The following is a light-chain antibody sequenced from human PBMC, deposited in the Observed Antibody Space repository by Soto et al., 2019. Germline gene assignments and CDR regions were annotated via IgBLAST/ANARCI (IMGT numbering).Light chain of an antibody. CDR1: SGHSSYA. V-gene: IGLV4-69*01. CDR2: LNSDGSH. Sequence: QSVLTQSPSASASLGASVKLTCTLSSGHSSYAIAWHQQQPEKGPRYLMKLNSDGSHTKGDGIPDRFSGSSSGAERYLTISSLQSEDEADYYCQTWGTGPRWVFGGGTKVTVL. J-gene: IGLJ3*02. CDR3: QTWGTGPRWV.